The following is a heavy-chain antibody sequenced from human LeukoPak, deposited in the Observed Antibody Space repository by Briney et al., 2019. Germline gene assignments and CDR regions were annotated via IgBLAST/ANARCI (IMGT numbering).Heavy chain of an antibody. CDR2: MKQDGSEK. J-gene: IGHJ6*04. CDR3: ARKAYAMDV. V-gene: IGHV3-7*03. Sequence: GGSLRLSCAASGFTFSNYWMSWVRQAVGKGLDWVANMKQDGSEKFYVDSVKDRFTISRDNAKNSLYLQMNSLRGEDTAVYYCARKAYAMDVWGKGTTVTVPS. CDR1: GFTFSNYW.